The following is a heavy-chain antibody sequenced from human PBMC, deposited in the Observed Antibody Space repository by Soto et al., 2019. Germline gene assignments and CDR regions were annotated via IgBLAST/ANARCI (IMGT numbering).Heavy chain of an antibody. D-gene: IGHD6-6*01. V-gene: IGHV1-18*01. Sequence: QVHLVQSGAEVKKPGASVKVSCKASGYTFTSYGSTWVRQAPGQGREWMGWISAHNGNTDYAQKLQGRVIVTRDTSTSTASMELRSLRSDDTAVYYGARGRDGDYWGQGALVTVSS. CDR3: ARGRDGDY. CDR1: GYTFTSYG. CDR2: ISAHNGNT. J-gene: IGHJ4*02.